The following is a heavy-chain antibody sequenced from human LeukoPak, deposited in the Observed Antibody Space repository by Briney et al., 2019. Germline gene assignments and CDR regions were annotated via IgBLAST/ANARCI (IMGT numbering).Heavy chain of an antibody. V-gene: IGHV3-48*04. Sequence: PGGSLRLSCAASGFTFSSYWMSWVRQAPGKGLEWVSYISSSASTTYYADSVKGRFTISRDNAKNSLFLQMNSLRAEDTAVYYCARDSTYYDFWSGYSLPCYMDVWGKGTTVTVSS. D-gene: IGHD3-3*01. J-gene: IGHJ6*03. CDR2: ISSSASTT. CDR3: ARDSTYYDFWSGYSLPCYMDV. CDR1: GFTFSSYW.